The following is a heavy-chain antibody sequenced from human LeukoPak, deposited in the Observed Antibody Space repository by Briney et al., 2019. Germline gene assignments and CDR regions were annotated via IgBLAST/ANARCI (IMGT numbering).Heavy chain of an antibody. V-gene: IGHV1-46*01. J-gene: IGHJ6*02. CDR2: INPSGGST. Sequence: ASVKVSCKASGYTFTSSYMRWVRQAPGQGLEWMGIINPSGGSTSYAQKFQGRVTMTRDTSTSTVYMELSSLRSEDTAVYYCARRCSGGSCYPYYYYGMDVWGQGTTVTVSS. D-gene: IGHD2-15*01. CDR1: GYTFTSSY. CDR3: ARRCSGGSCYPYYYYGMDV.